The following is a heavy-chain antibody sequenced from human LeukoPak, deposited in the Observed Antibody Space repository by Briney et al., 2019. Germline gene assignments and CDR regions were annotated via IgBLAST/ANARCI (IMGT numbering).Heavy chain of an antibody. V-gene: IGHV4-30-4*01. CDR2: IYYSGST. D-gene: IGHD2-15*01. CDR3: ASTVVVGGWFDP. CDR1: GGSISSGDYY. J-gene: IGHJ5*02. Sequence: PSETLSLTCTVSGGSISSGDYYWSWIRQPPGKGLEWIGYIYYSGSTYYNPSLKSRVTISVDTSKNQFSLKLSSVTAADTAVYYCASTVVVGGWFDPWGQGTLVTVSS.